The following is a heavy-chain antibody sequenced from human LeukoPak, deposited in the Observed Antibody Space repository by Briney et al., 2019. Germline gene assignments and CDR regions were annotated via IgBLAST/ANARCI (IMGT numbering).Heavy chain of an antibody. V-gene: IGHV1-69*05. CDR1: VGTGSSYA. D-gene: IGHD2-2*01. CDR3: ARRNLEYCSSTSCFDAFDI. J-gene: IGHJ3*02. Sequence: GASVKVSCKGSVGTGSSYAISWVRQAPGHGLGWRGGIIPIFGTANYAQKFQGRVKITTDESTSTAYMELSSLRSGDTAVYYCARRNLEYCSSTSCFDAFDIWGQGTLVTVSS. CDR2: IIPIFGTA.